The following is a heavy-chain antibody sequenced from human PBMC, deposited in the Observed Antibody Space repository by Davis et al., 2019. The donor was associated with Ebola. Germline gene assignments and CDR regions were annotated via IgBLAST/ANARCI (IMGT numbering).Heavy chain of an antibody. D-gene: IGHD3-10*01. V-gene: IGHV3-30*18. CDR1: GFTFSSYG. J-gene: IGHJ6*04. Sequence: GGSLRLSCAASGFTFSSYGMHWVRQAPGKGPEWVAVISYDGSKKYYADSVKGRLTVSRDNSKNALYLQMHSLRAEDTAVYFCAKSIYSGSSPVWVVSLDVWGKGTTVTVSS. CDR2: ISYDGSKK. CDR3: AKSIYSGSSPVWVVSLDV.